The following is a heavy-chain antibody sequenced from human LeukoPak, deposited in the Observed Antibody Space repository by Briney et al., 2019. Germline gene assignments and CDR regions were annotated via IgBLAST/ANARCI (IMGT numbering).Heavy chain of an antibody. CDR1: GYTFTSYG. D-gene: IGHD6-25*01. CDR3: ARDSTAAADLDS. V-gene: IGHV1-18*01. J-gene: IGHJ4*02. Sequence: ASVKVSCKASGYTFTSYGISWVRQAPGQGLEWMGWISAYNGNTNYAQKLQGRVTMTTDTSTSTAYVELRSLTSDDTAVYYCARDSTAAADLDSWGQGTLVTVSS. CDR2: ISAYNGNT.